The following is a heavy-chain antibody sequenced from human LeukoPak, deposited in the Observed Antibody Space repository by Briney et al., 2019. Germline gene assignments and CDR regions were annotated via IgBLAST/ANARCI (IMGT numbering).Heavy chain of an antibody. Sequence: SETLSLTCTVSIVSINSSSYYWGWIRQPPGKGLEWIGTIYHSGSTYYNPSLKSRVTISVDTSKKQFSLRLNSVTATDTAIYYCARGRDGFGELLHHPGSYFDYWGQGTLVTVSS. V-gene: IGHV4-39*01. CDR2: IYHSGST. CDR3: ARGRDGFGELLHHPGSYFDY. CDR1: IVSINSSSYY. D-gene: IGHD3-10*01. J-gene: IGHJ4*02.